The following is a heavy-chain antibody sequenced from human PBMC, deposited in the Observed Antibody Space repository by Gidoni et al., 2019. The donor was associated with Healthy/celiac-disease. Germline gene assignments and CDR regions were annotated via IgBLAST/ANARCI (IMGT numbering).Heavy chain of an antibody. Sequence: QVQLQESGPGLVKPSETLSLTCTVSGGSISSYYWSWIRQPPGKGLEWIRYIYYSGSTNYTPSLKSRVTISVDTSKNQFSLKLSSVTAADTAVYYCARSNRYCSSTSCRHYYYMDVWGKGTTVTVSS. D-gene: IGHD2-2*01. CDR2: IYYSGST. V-gene: IGHV4-59*01. J-gene: IGHJ6*03. CDR3: ARSNRYCSSTSCRHYYYMDV. CDR1: GGSISSYY.